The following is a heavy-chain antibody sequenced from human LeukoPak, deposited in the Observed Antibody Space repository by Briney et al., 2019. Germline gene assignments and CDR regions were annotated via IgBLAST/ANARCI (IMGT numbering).Heavy chain of an antibody. Sequence: ASVKVSCKASGYTFTGYYMHWVRQAPGQGLEWMGRINPNSGGTNYAQKFQGRVTMTRDTSISTAYMELSRLRSDDTAVYYCARGPRGIFGVVMRYYFDYWGQGTLVTVSS. CDR2: INPNSGGT. D-gene: IGHD3-3*01. CDR3: ARGPRGIFGVVMRYYFDY. CDR1: GYTFTGYY. V-gene: IGHV1-2*06. J-gene: IGHJ4*02.